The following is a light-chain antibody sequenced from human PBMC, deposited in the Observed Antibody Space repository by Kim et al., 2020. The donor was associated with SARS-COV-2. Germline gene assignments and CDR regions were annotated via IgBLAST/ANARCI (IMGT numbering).Light chain of an antibody. Sequence: NFMLTQPHSVSESPGKTVTISCTGSGGSIANNYVQWHQQRPGSAPTTVIYEDNKRPSGVPDRFSGSIDSSSNSASLTISGLKTEDEADYYCQSYDLGNDGVFGGGTQLTVL. CDR3: QSYDLGNDGV. CDR1: GGSIANNY. J-gene: IGLJ3*02. V-gene: IGLV6-57*02. CDR2: EDN.